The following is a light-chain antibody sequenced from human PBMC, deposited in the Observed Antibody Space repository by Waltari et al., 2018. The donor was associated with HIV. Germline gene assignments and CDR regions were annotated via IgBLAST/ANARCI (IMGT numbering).Light chain of an antibody. V-gene: IGKV3D-15*01. Sequence: ILMTQSPVPLSVSPGERATLSCWASQSILTILAWYAQKPGQTPRLLIYGASTRATGTPARFSGSGSGTEFTLTISSLQSEDLAFYYCQQYHNWPITFGGGTKVESK. CDR1: QSILTI. CDR3: QQYHNWPIT. CDR2: GAS. J-gene: IGKJ4*01.